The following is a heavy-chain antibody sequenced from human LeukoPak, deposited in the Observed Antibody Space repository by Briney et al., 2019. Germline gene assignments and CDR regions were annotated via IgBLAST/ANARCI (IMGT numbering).Heavy chain of an antibody. V-gene: IGHV1-2*02. D-gene: IGHD6-19*01. CDR2: INPNSGGT. J-gene: IGHJ5*02. Sequence: GASVKVSCKASGYTFTGYYMHWVRQAPGQGLEWMGWINPNSGGTNYAQKFQGRVIMTRDTSISTAYMELSRLRSDDTAVYYCARRVAVAVMGGERYNWFDPWGQGTLVTVSS. CDR3: ARRVAVAVMGGERYNWFDP. CDR1: GYTFTGYY.